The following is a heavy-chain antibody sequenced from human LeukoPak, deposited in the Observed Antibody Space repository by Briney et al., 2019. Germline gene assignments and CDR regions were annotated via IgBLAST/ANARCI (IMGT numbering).Heavy chain of an antibody. J-gene: IGHJ3*02. V-gene: IGHV1-2*02. CDR1: GYTFTAYY. CDR3: ARVPPTTVVKSINAFDI. CDR2: INPNSGGT. Sequence: ASVKVSCKASGYTFTAYYLHWVRQAHGQGLERMGWINPNSGGTNYAQRFQGSVTMTMDTSISTAYMELSRLTSDDTAAYYCARVPPTTVVKSINAFDIWGQGTMVTVSS. D-gene: IGHD4-23*01.